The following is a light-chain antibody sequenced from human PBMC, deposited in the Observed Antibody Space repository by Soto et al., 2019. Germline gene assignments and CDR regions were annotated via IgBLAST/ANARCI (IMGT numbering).Light chain of an antibody. V-gene: IGKV1-39*01. Sequence: DIQMTQSPCSLSASVGDRDTITCRASHSMSIYLNWYQQKPGEAPRLLMYGASSLQSGVPSRFSGSGSGKDFTLTISSLQPEDFATYYCHQSYSTLRTFGQGTKVEIK. CDR1: HSMSIY. J-gene: IGKJ1*01. CDR3: HQSYSTLRT. CDR2: GAS.